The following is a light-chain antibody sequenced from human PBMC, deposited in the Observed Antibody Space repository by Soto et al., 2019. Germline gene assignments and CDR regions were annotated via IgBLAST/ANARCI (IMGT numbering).Light chain of an antibody. V-gene: IGKV3-20*01. CDR3: QQYGSSGT. J-gene: IGKJ1*01. CDR2: GAS. Sequence: DNVLTQSPGTLSLSPGERTTLSCRASQSVGTYLAWYQQKPGQAPSLLIYGASSRATGITDRFSGSGPGTEFTLTISRLETGDFVVYSCQQYGSSGTFGQGTKV. CDR1: QSVGTY.